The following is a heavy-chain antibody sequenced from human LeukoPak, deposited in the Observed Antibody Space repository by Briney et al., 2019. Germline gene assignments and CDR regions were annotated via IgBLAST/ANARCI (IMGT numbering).Heavy chain of an antibody. J-gene: IGHJ4*02. CDR1: GFTFSSYS. D-gene: IGHD3-3*01. CDR2: ISSSSSYI. Sequence: GGSLRLSCAASGFTFSSYSMNWVRQAPGKGLEWVSSISSSSSYIYYADSVKGRFTISRDNAKNSLYQQMNSLRAEDTAVYYCAKDWREWLSYFDYWGQGTLVTVSS. CDR3: AKDWREWLSYFDY. V-gene: IGHV3-21*01.